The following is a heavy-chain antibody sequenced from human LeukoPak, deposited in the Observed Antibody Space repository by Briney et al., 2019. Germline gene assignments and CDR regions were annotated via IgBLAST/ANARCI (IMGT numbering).Heavy chain of an antibody. CDR3: AKGRTGTKASDI. CDR2: ISGSGGST. CDR1: GFTFTSYW. V-gene: IGHV3-23*01. D-gene: IGHD1/OR15-1a*01. Sequence: TGGSLRLSCAASGFTFTSYWMSWVRQAPGKGLEWVSVISGSGGSTYYADSVKGRFTISRDNSKNTLYLQMNSLTAEDTAVYYCAKGRTGTKASDIWGQGTMVTVSS. J-gene: IGHJ3*02.